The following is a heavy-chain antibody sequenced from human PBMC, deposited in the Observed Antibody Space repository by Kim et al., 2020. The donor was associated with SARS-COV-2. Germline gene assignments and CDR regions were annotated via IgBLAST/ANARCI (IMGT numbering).Heavy chain of an antibody. J-gene: IGHJ4*02. V-gene: IGHV4-59*01. CDR3: ARREYSCYDYYFDY. Sequence: SETLSLTCTVSGGSISSYYWSWIRQPPGKGLEWIGYIYYSGSTNYNPSLKSRVTISVDTSKNQFSLKLSSVTAADTAVYYCARREYSCYDYYFDYWGQGT. D-gene: IGHD5-12*01. CDR1: GGSISSYY. CDR2: IYYSGST.